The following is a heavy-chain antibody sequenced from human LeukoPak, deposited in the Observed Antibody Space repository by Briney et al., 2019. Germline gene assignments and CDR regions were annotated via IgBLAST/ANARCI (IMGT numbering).Heavy chain of an antibody. CDR3: AKDNYDFWSGYYTR. CDR1: GFTFSSYA. J-gene: IGHJ4*02. D-gene: IGHD3-3*01. V-gene: IGHV3-23*01. CDR2: ISGSGGST. Sequence: GGSLRLSCAASGFTFSSYAMSWVRQAPGKGLEWVSAISGSGGSTYYADSVKGRFTISRDNSKNTLYLQMNSLRAEDTAVYYCAKDNYDFWSGYYTRWGQGTLVTVSS.